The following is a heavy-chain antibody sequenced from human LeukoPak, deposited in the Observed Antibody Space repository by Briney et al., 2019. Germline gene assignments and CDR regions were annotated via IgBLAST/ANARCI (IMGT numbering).Heavy chain of an antibody. J-gene: IGHJ4*02. V-gene: IGHV4-59*01. D-gene: IGHD6-13*01. CDR3: ARVSSSSYPSYYFDY. Sequence: PSETLSLTCTVSGGSISSYYWSWIRQPPGKGLEWIGYIYYSGSTNYNPSLKSRVTISVDMSKNQFSLKLSSVTAADTAVYYCARVSSSSYPSYYFDYWGQRTLVTVSS. CDR1: GGSISSYY. CDR2: IYYSGST.